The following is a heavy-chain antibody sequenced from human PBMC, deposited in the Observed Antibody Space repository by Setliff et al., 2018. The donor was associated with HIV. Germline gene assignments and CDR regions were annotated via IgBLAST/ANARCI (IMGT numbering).Heavy chain of an antibody. CDR1: GFSFRGYS. CDR3: ARDRVGSPFWTDAFDI. J-gene: IGHJ3*02. CDR2: IGGTGGDI. Sequence: GGSLRLSCAASGFSFRGYSMNWVRQAPGKGLEWISSIGGTGGDIYYADSVKGRFTISRDNAKNSLYLQMNSLRAEDTAVYYCARDRVGSPFWTDAFDIWGQGTMVTVSS. D-gene: IGHD1-26*01. V-gene: IGHV3-21*01.